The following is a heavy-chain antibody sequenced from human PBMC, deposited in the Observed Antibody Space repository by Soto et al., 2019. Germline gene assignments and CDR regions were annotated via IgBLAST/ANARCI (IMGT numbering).Heavy chain of an antibody. CDR2: ISSSSSYI. V-gene: IGHV3-21*01. J-gene: IGHJ3*02. Sequence: EVQLVESGGGLVKPGGSLRLSCAASGFTFSSYSMNWVRQAPGKGLGWVSSISSSSSYIYYADSVKGRFTISRDNAKNSLYLQMNSLRAEDTAVYYCARDGGLTTGDAFDIWGQGTMVTVSS. CDR1: GFTFSSYS. CDR3: ARDGGLTTGDAFDI. D-gene: IGHD3-22*01.